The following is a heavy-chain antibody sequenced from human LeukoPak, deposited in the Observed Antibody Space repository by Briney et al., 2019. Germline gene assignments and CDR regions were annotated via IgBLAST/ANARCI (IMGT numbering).Heavy chain of an antibody. V-gene: IGHV3-23*01. CDR1: GYTFSSYA. CDR3: AKDDSYDSSGFRFDP. D-gene: IGHD3-22*01. Sequence: QSGGSLRLSCAASGYTFSSYAMSWVRQAPGKGLEWVSAISGSGGSTYYADSVKGRFTISRDNSKNTLYLQMNSLRAEDTAVYYCAKDDSYDSSGFRFDPWGQGALVTVSS. CDR2: ISGSGGST. J-gene: IGHJ5*02.